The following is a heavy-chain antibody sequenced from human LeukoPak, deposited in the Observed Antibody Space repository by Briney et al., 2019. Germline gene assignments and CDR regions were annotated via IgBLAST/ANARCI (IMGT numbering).Heavy chain of an antibody. D-gene: IGHD4-17*01. CDR2: IWYDGSNK. V-gene: IGHV3-33*01. Sequence: GGSLRLSCAASGFAFSNYGMHWVRQAPGKGLEWVAVIWYDGSNKYYADSVKGRFTISRDNSKNTLYLQMHSLRAEDTAVYYCARDEVTTPRDWGQGTLVTVSS. CDR3: ARDEVTTPRD. CDR1: GFAFSNYG. J-gene: IGHJ4*02.